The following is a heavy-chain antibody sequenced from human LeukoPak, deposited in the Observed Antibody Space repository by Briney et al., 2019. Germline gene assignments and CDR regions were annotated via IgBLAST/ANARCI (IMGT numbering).Heavy chain of an antibody. J-gene: IGHJ4*02. CDR2: ISGGGGTA. CDR3: AARPLMPPRFDD. CDR1: GFAFSSYP. V-gene: IGHV3-23*01. Sequence: PGGSLRLSCAGSGFAFSSYPMSWVRQAPGKGLQWVSAISGGGGTAYYADSVKGRFSITRDNSKSTLYLQMDSLRAEDTAIYYCAARPLMPPRFDDWGQGTLVTVSS. D-gene: IGHD2-2*01.